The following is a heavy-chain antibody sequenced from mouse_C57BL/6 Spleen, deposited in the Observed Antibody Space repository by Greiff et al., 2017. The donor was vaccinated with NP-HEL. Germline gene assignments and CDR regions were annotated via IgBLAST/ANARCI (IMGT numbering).Heavy chain of an antibody. V-gene: IGHV1-64*01. CDR2: IHPNSGST. J-gene: IGHJ2*01. CDR3: ARSGFCYGSSPH. Sequence: VQLQQPGAELVKPGASVKLSCKASGYTFTSYWMHWVKQRPGQGLEWIGMIHPNSGSTNYNEKFKSKATLTVDKSSSTAYMQLSSLTSEDSAVYYCARSGFCYGSSPHWGQGTTLTVSS. D-gene: IGHD1-1*01. CDR1: GYTFTSYW.